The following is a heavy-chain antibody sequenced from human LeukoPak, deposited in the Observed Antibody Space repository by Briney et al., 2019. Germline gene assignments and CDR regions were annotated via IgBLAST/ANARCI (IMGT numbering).Heavy chain of an antibody. CDR2: ISYDGSNK. CDR3: AKAQSYYDFWSGPDY. Sequence: GGSLRLSCAASGFTFSSYSMHWVRQAPGKGLEWVAVISYDGSNKYYADSVKGRFTISRDNSKNTLYLQMNSLRAEDTAVYYCAKAQSYYDFWSGPDYWGQGTLVTVSS. J-gene: IGHJ4*02. V-gene: IGHV3-30*18. CDR1: GFTFSSYS. D-gene: IGHD3-3*01.